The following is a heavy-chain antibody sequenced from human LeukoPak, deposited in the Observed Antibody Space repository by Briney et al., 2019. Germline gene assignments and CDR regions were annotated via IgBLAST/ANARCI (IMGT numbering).Heavy chain of an antibody. CDR2: ITTDGSST. V-gene: IGHV3-74*01. J-gene: IGHJ4*02. CDR1: GFTFSRFW. D-gene: IGHD1-26*01. CDR3: ARGAIVGANFDY. Sequence: RPGGSLRLSCADSGFTFSRFWMHWVRQASGKGLVWVSHITTDGSSTSYADSVKGRFTISRDNAKNTLYLQMNSLRAEDTAVYYCARGAIVGANFDYWGQGTLVTVSS.